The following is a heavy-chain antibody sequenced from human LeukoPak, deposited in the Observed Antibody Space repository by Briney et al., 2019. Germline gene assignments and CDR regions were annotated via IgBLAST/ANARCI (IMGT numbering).Heavy chain of an antibody. J-gene: IGHJ4*02. Sequence: ASVKVSCKASGYTFTGYYMHWVRQAPGQGLEWMGWINPNSGGTNYAQEFQGRVTMTRDTSISTAYMELSRLRSDDTAVYYCASPPDYGDYLTFDYWGQGTLVTVSS. CDR2: INPNSGGT. CDR1: GYTFTGYY. V-gene: IGHV1-2*02. D-gene: IGHD4-17*01. CDR3: ASPPDYGDYLTFDY.